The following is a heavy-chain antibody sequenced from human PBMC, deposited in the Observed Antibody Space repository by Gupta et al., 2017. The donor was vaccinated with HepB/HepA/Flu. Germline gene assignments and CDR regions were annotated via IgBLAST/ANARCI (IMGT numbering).Heavy chain of an antibody. V-gene: IGHV3-9*01. D-gene: IGHD3-22*01. CDR1: GFTLDDYA. J-gene: IGHJ4*02. CDR2: ISWNSGSI. CDR3: AKDMGSGYYGLGFRY. Sequence: EVQLVESGGGLVQPGRSLRLSCAASGFTLDDYAMHWVRQAPGKGLEWVSGISWNSGSIGYADSVKGRFTISRDNAKNSLYLQMNSLRAEDTALYYCAKDMGSGYYGLGFRYWGQGTLVTVSS.